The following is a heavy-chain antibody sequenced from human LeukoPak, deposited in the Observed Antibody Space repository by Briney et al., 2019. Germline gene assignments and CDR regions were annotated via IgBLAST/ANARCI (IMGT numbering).Heavy chain of an antibody. CDR3: ARQVGATTFDY. CDR1: GGSISSYY. CDR2: IYYSGST. J-gene: IGHJ4*02. Sequence: SETLSLTCTVSGGSISSYYWSWIRQPPGKGLEWIGHIYYSGSTNYNPSLKSRVTISVDTSKNQFSLKLSSVTAADTAVYYCARQVGATTFDYWGQGTLVTVSS. V-gene: IGHV4-59*01. D-gene: IGHD1-26*01.